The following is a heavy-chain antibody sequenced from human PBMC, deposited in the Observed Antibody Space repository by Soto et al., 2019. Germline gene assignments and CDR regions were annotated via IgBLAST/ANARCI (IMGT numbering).Heavy chain of an antibody. D-gene: IGHD3-10*01. CDR2: ISGSGTST. CDR1: GFTFSSYA. V-gene: IGHV3-23*01. J-gene: IGHJ4*01. CDR3: AKVPGIGYYYGSASPDPFDY. Sequence: PGGSLRLSCEASGFTFSSYAMSWVRQAPGKGLEWVSTISGSGTSTYYADSVKGRFTISRDNSKNTRYLQMNSLRAEDTAEYYFAKVPGIGYYYGSASPDPFDYCGHVTLANVS.